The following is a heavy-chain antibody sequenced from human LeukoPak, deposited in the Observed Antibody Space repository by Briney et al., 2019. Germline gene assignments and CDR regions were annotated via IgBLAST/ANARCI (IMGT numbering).Heavy chain of an antibody. Sequence: PSETLSLTCTVSGGSISSYYWSWIRQPAGKGLEWIGYIYYSGSTNYNPSLKSRVTISVDTSKNQFSLKLSSATAADTAVYYCARVFEDDSGLITPFDYWGQGTLVTVSS. J-gene: IGHJ4*02. V-gene: IGHV4-59*01. CDR2: IYYSGST. CDR1: GGSISSYY. CDR3: ARVFEDDSGLITPFDY. D-gene: IGHD3-22*01.